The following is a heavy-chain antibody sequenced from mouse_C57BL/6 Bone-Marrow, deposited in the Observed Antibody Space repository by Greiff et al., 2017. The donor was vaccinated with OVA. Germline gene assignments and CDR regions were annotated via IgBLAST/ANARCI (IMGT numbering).Heavy chain of an antibody. Sequence: VQLQQSGPGLVKPSQSLSLTCSVTGYSITSGYYWNWIRQFPGNKLEWMGYISYDGSNNYNPSLKNRISITRDTSKNQFFLKLNSVTTEDTATYYCARVTTVVATDWYFDVWGTGTTVTVSS. J-gene: IGHJ1*03. V-gene: IGHV3-6*01. CDR1: GYSITSGYY. CDR3: ARVTTVVATDWYFDV. D-gene: IGHD1-1*01. CDR2: ISYDGSN.